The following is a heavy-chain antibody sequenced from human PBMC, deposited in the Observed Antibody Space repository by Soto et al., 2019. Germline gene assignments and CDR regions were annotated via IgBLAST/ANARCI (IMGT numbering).Heavy chain of an antibody. Sequence: PSETLSLTCAVYGGSFSGYYWSWIRQPPGKGLEWIGEINHSGSTNYNPSLKSRVTISVDTSKNQFSLKLSSVTAADTVVYYCARGSITMVRGVLEWFDPWGQGTLVTVS. J-gene: IGHJ5*02. V-gene: IGHV4-34*01. D-gene: IGHD3-10*01. CDR2: INHSGST. CDR3: ARGSITMVRGVLEWFDP. CDR1: GGSFSGYY.